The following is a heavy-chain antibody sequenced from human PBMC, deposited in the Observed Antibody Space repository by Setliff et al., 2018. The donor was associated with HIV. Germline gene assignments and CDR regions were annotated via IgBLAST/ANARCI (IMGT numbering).Heavy chain of an antibody. Sequence: LRLSCAASGFTFSSYTMHWVRQAPGKGLEWVAVITHDGSSKYYADSVKGRFTISRDNSKNTLYLQMNSPSADDTAVYYCARDSSTKEMATIWVNFDYWGQGTLVTVSS. J-gene: IGHJ4*02. V-gene: IGHV3-30*01. CDR3: ARDSSTKEMATIWVNFDY. CDR1: GFTFSSYT. D-gene: IGHD5-12*01. CDR2: ITHDGSSK.